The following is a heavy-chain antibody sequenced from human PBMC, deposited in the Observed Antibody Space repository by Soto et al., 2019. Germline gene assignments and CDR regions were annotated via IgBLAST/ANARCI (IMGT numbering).Heavy chain of an antibody. V-gene: IGHV4-34*01. D-gene: IGHD2-15*01. Sequence: SETLSLTCAVYGGSFSGYYWSWIRQPPGKGLEWIGEINHSGSTNYNPSLKSRVTISVDTSKNQFSLKLSSVTAADTAVYYCARVGSRMIDYWGQGTLVTVSS. CDR2: INHSGST. J-gene: IGHJ4*02. CDR1: GGSFSGYY. CDR3: ARVGSRMIDY.